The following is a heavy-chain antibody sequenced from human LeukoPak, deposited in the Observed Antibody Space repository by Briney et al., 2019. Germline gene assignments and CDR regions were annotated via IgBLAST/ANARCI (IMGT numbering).Heavy chain of an antibody. CDR3: ARYYYDSSGDTYFDH. Sequence: PSETLSLTCAVYGGSFSGYYWGWIRQPPGKGLEWIGSIYHSGSTYYNPSLKSRVTISVDTSKNQFSLKLSSVTAADTAVYYCARYYYDSSGDTYFDHWGQGTLVTVSS. V-gene: IGHV4-38-2*01. CDR1: GGSFSGYY. J-gene: IGHJ4*02. D-gene: IGHD3-22*01. CDR2: IYHSGST.